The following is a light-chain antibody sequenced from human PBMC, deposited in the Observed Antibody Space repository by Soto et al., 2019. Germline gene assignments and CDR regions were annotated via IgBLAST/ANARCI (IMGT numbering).Light chain of an antibody. CDR2: DAS. J-gene: IGKJ1*01. Sequence: DIQMTQSPSSLSASVGDRVTISCRASQSISSYLNWYQHKPGKAPKLLIYDASNLDSGVQSRFSGSGSGTEFSLTISNLQPDDCATYYCQQYENYWTFGQGTKVDIK. CDR1: QSISSY. V-gene: IGKV1-5*01. CDR3: QQYENYWT.